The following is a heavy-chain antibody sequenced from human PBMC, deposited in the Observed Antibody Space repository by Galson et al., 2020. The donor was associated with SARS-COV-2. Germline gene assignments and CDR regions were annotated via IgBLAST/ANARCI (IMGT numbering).Heavy chain of an antibody. J-gene: IGHJ6*03. CDR2: IYHSRNT. CDR3: ASDLGWNSLGAYYYYMDV. V-gene: IGHV4-4*02. Sequence: SQTLSLTCSIPGGPIRSSNWWSCVRQPPRKALEWIGEIYHSRNTNYNPSLKSRVTKSLDKSKNQFSLKLSSVTAADTAVYYCASDLGWNSLGAYYYYMDVWGKGTTVTVSS. CDR1: GGPIRSSNW. D-gene: IGHD1-7*01.